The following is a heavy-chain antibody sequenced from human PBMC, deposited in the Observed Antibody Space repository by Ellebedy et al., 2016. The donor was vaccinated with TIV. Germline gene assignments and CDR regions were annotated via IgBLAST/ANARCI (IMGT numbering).Heavy chain of an antibody. V-gene: IGHV4-59*01. Sequence: SETLSLTCTVSGGSINNYYWSWIRQPPGRGLEWIGYIYYSGSTNYNPSLKSRVTISVDTSKNQFSLKLSSVTAADTAVYYCARDQEDQTFDYWGQGTLVTVSS. J-gene: IGHJ4*02. CDR3: ARDQEDQTFDY. CDR2: IYYSGST. CDR1: GGSINNYY.